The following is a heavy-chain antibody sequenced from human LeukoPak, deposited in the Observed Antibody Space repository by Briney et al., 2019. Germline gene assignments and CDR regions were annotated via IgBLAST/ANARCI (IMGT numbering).Heavy chain of an antibody. J-gene: IGHJ4*02. CDR3: ATETIGRHYDY. D-gene: IGHD1-14*01. Sequence: PGGSLRLCCAASGFTFSPCGVNWVRQAPGKGLERVSSIGPTGTDRYYADSVRGRFTISRDNAKNSMYLQMDSLRDEDTAVYYCATETIGRHYDYWGQETLLTVSS. V-gene: IGHV3-21*01. CDR2: IGPTGTDR. CDR1: GFTFSPCG.